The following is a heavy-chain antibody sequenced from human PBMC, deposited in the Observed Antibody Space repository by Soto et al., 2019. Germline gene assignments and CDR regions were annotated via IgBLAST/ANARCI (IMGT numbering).Heavy chain of an antibody. CDR1: GFTVSSNY. CDR3: ARFTTTVTTRYYFDY. Sequence: AGGSLRLSCAASGFTVSSNYMSWVRQAPGKGLEWVSVIYSGGSTYYADSVKGRFTISRDNSKNTLYLQMNSLRAEDTAVYYCARFTTTVTTRYYFDYWGQGTLVTV. V-gene: IGHV3-66*01. D-gene: IGHD4-17*01. CDR2: IYSGGST. J-gene: IGHJ4*02.